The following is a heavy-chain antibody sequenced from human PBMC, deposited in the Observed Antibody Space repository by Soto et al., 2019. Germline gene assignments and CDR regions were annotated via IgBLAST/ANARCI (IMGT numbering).Heavy chain of an antibody. V-gene: IGHV3-30*18. D-gene: IGHD5-12*01. Sequence: VQLVESGGGVVPPGRYQRLYCAASEFSFSSSGMHWVCQAPGKGLAWVAAMSDDGSDKYYADSVKGRVNISRDNSKNQLFLQMNTLRVEDTCLYYCAKDRHKCGSPHTWSCGQGTLVTVPS. J-gene: IGHJ5*02. CDR1: EFSFSSSG. CDR3: AKDRHKCGSPHTWS. CDR2: MSDDGSDK.